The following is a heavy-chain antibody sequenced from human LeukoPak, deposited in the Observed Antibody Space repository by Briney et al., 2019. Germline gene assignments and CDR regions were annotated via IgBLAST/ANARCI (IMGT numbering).Heavy chain of an antibody. CDR2: ISAYNGNT. Sequence: ASVTVSCKASGYTFTSYGISWVRQAPGQGLEWMGWISAYNGNTNYAQKLQGRVTMTTDTSTSTAYMELRSLRSDDTAVYYCARGQEYQLLWDAFDIWGQGTMVTVSS. J-gene: IGHJ3*02. CDR1: GYTFTSYG. CDR3: ARGQEYQLLWDAFDI. V-gene: IGHV1-18*01. D-gene: IGHD2-2*01.